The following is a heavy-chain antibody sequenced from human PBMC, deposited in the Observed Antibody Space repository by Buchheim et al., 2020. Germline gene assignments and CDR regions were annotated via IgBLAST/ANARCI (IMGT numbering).Heavy chain of an antibody. V-gene: IGHV3-23*01. CDR1: GFTFSSYA. CDR3: AKDGIRSLEWPNYWYFDL. D-gene: IGHD3-3*01. CDR2: ISGSGGST. J-gene: IGHJ2*01. Sequence: EVQLLESGGGLVQPGGSLRLSCAASGFTFSSYAMSWVRQAPGKGLEWVSAISGSGGSTYYADSVKGRFTISRDNSKNTLYLQMNSLRAEDTAVYYCAKDGIRSLEWPNYWYFDLWGRGTL.